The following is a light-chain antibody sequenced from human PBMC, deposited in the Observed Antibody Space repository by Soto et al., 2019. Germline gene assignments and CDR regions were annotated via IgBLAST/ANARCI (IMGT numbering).Light chain of an antibody. Sequence: IQLTQSPSTLSASVGDRVTITCRASQSISSWLAWYQQKPGKAPKLLIYDAYSLESGVQSRFSGSGSGTEFTLTIRNLQPDDFATYYCKQYDNYPLTFGGGTKVDIK. CDR3: KQYDNYPLT. CDR1: QSISSW. J-gene: IGKJ4*01. V-gene: IGKV1-5*01. CDR2: DAY.